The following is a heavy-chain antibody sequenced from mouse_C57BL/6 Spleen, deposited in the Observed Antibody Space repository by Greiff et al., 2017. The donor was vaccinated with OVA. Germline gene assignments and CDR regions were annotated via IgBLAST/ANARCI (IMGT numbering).Heavy chain of an antibody. Sequence: QVQLQQSGPELVKPGASVKISCKASGYAFSSSWMNWVKQRPGKGLEWIGRIYPGDGDTNYNGKFKGKATLTADKSSSTAYRQLSSLTSEDSAVYFCARRGHYDYDRNYFDYWGQGTTLTVSS. J-gene: IGHJ2*01. CDR3: ARRGHYDYDRNYFDY. V-gene: IGHV1-82*01. D-gene: IGHD2-4*01. CDR2: IYPGDGDT. CDR1: GYAFSSSW.